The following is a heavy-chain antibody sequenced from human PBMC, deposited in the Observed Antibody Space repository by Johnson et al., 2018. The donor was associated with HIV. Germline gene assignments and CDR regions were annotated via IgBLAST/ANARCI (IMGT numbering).Heavy chain of an antibody. CDR3: AKAESNYGRAFDI. Sequence: VQLVESGGGLVQPGGSLRLSCAASGFTFSSYWMSWVRQAPGKGLEWVSLISWDGVGTYYADSVKGRFTVSRDNRKNSLYLQMNSLRTEDTALYYCAKAESNYGRAFDIWGQGTMVTVSS. J-gene: IGHJ3*02. CDR1: GFTFSSYW. D-gene: IGHD5-24*01. V-gene: IGHV3-43*02. CDR2: ISWDGVGT.